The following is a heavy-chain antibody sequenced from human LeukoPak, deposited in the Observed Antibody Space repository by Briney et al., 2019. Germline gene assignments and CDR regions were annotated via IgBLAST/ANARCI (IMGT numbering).Heavy chain of an antibody. CDR1: GFTFNRFY. Sequence: GGSLRLSCSASGFTFNRFYLHWVRQAPGKGLEFVSHISSNGATTYYADSVKGRFTISRDNSKNTLYLQMSSLRADDTAVYYCVKDRSIAAPNNDFFDSRGQGALVTVSS. CDR2: ISSNGATT. D-gene: IGHD6-6*01. V-gene: IGHV3-64D*06. J-gene: IGHJ4*02. CDR3: VKDRSIAAPNNDFFDS.